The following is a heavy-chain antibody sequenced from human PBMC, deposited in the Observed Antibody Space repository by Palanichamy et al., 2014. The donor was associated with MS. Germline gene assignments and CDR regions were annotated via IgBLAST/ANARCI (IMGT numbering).Heavy chain of an antibody. CDR1: GFTFSNYG. Sequence: QVHLVESGGGVVQPGRSLRLSCAASGFTFSNYGMHWVRQAPGKGLEWVAVIWYDGSEEYYADSVKGRFTISRDNSNNTLHLHMNSLRVEDTAVYYCARDPMSDVLFTGTWSDSWGHGTLVTVSS. CDR2: IWYDGSEE. CDR3: ARDPMSDVLFTGTWSDS. J-gene: IGHJ5*01. D-gene: IGHD1-14*01. V-gene: IGHV3-33*01.